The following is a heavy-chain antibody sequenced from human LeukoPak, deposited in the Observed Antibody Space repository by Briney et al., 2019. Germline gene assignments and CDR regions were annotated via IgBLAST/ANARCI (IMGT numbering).Heavy chain of an antibody. Sequence: SETLSLTCTVSGGSISSSSYYWGWIRQPPGKGLEWIGSIYYSGSTYYNPSLKSRVTISVDTSKNQFSLKLSSVTDADTAVYYCARGAYDFWSGYHQIDYWGQGTLVTVSS. D-gene: IGHD3-3*01. J-gene: IGHJ4*02. CDR1: GGSISSSSYY. V-gene: IGHV4-39*01. CDR2: IYYSGST. CDR3: ARGAYDFWSGYHQIDY.